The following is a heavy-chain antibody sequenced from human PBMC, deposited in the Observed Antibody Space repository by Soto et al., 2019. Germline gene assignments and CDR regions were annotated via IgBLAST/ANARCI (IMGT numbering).Heavy chain of an antibody. CDR3: ARHYYDSSGYYWPFDY. D-gene: IGHD3-22*01. Sequence: SETLSLTCTVSGGSISSSSYYWGWIRQPPGKGLEWIGSIYYSGSTYYNPSLKSRVTVSVDTSKNQFSLKLSSVTAADTAVYYCARHYYDSSGYYWPFDYWGQGTLVTVSS. V-gene: IGHV4-39*01. CDR2: IYYSGST. CDR1: GGSISSSSYY. J-gene: IGHJ4*02.